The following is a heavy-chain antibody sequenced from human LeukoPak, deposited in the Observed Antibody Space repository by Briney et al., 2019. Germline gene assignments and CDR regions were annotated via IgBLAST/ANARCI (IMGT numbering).Heavy chain of an antibody. V-gene: IGHV3-21*01. J-gene: IGHJ5*02. CDR3: ARDLFAGGELRIEQQLLGNWFDP. D-gene: IGHD6-13*01. CDR1: GFTFDDYG. CDR2: ISSSSSYI. Sequence: GGSLRLSCAASGFTFDDYGMNWVRQAPGKGLEWVSSISSSSSYIYYADSVKGRFTISRDNAKNSLYLQMNSLRAEDTAVYYCARDLFAGGELRIEQQLLGNWFDPWGQGTLVTVSS.